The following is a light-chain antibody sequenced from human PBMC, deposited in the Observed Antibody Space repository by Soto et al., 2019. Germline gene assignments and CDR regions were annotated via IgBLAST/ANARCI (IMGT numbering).Light chain of an antibody. V-gene: IGKV3-11*01. Sequence: EIVMTQSPATLSVSPGERATLSCSASQSVSSNLAWYQQKPGQAPRLLIYGASNRATGIPDRFSGSGSETDFTLTISSLEPEDFAVYYCQQRSDWPLTFGQGTRLEIK. CDR2: GAS. CDR1: QSVSSN. J-gene: IGKJ5*01. CDR3: QQRSDWPLT.